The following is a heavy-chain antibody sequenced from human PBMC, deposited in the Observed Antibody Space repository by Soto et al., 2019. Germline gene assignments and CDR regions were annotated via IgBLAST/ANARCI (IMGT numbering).Heavy chain of an antibody. CDR1: GDSVSSNSAA. CDR2: TYYRSKWYN. V-gene: IGHV6-1*01. J-gene: IGHJ2*01. CDR3: ARGAQWLALPLSFYFDL. Sequence: QVQLQQSGPGLVKPSQTLSLTCAISGDSVSSNSAAWNWIRQSPSRGLEWLGRTYYRSKWYNDYAVSVKSSITSYTDTSKIQFSLQLNSVTPEDTAVYYCARGAQWLALPLSFYFDLWGRGTLVTVSS. D-gene: IGHD6-19*01.